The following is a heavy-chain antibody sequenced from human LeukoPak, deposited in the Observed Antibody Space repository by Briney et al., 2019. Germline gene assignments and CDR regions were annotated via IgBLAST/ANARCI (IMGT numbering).Heavy chain of an antibody. V-gene: IGHV4-39*01. J-gene: IGHJ6*03. CDR1: GGSISSSSYY. CDR2: IYYRGST. D-gene: IGHD6-6*01. Sequence: SETLSLTCTVSGGSISSSSYYWGWIRQPPGKGLEWIGSIYYRGSTYYNPSLKSRVTISVDTSKNQFSLKLSSVTAADTAVYYCARRGSSGYYYYMDVWGKGTTVTVSS. CDR3: ARRGSSGYYYYMDV.